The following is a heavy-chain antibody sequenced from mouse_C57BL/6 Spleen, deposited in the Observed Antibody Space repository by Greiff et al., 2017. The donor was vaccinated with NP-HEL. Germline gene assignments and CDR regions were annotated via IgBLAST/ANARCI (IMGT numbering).Heavy chain of an antibody. Sequence: EVQLQQSGPELVKPGASVKIPCKASGYTFTDYNMDWVKQSHGKSLEWIGDINPNNGGTIYNQKFKGKATLTVDKSSSTAYMELRSLTSEDTAVYYCATPYYGSSYPFAYWGQGTLVTVSA. J-gene: IGHJ3*01. V-gene: IGHV1-18*01. D-gene: IGHD1-1*01. CDR2: INPNNGGT. CDR1: GYTFTDYN. CDR3: ATPYYGSSYPFAY.